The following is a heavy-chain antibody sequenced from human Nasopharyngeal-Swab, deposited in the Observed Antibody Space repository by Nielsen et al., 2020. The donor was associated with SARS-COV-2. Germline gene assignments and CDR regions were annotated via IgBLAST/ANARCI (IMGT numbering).Heavy chain of an antibody. D-gene: IGHD6-13*01. CDR1: GYSFTSYW. Sequence: GESLKISCKDSGYSFTSYWIGWVRQMPGKGLEWMGIIYPGDSDTRYSPSFQGQVTISADKSISTAYLQWSSLKASDTAMYYCARDLGYSSSWYLGYFDLWGRGTLVTVSS. J-gene: IGHJ2*01. CDR2: IYPGDSDT. CDR3: ARDLGYSSSWYLGYFDL. V-gene: IGHV5-51*01.